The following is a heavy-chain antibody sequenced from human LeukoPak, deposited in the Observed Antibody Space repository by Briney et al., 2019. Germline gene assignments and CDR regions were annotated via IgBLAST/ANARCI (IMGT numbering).Heavy chain of an antibody. J-gene: IGHJ4*02. CDR3: AKDLDNLVRGVIDY. CDR2: MSGSGGTT. Sequence: GGSLRLSCAASGFTFSSYAMSWVRQAPGKGLEWVSAMSGSGGTTYYTDSVKGRFTISRDNSKNTLYLQMNSLRADDTAVYYCAKDLDNLVRGVIDYWGQGTLVTVSS. CDR1: GFTFSSYA. V-gene: IGHV3-23*01. D-gene: IGHD3-10*02.